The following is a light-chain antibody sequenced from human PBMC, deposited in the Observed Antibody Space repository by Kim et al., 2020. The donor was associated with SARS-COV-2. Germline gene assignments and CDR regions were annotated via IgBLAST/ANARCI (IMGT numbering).Light chain of an antibody. CDR3: QKYYSDPS. Sequence: LSASVGDRVTITCRASQGISNYLAWYQQKPGKVPKLLIYAASTLQSGVPSRFSGTGSGTDFTLTISSRQPEDVATYYCQKYYSDPSFGQGTKLEI. V-gene: IGKV1-27*01. J-gene: IGKJ1*01. CDR1: QGISNY. CDR2: AAS.